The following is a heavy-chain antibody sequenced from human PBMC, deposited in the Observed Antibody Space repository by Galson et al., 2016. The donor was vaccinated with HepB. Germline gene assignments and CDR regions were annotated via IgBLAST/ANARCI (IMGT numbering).Heavy chain of an antibody. CDR1: GYTFTNYW. V-gene: IGHV5-51*01. Sequence: QSGAEVKEPGESLKISCKGSGYTFTNYWIGWVRRMPGKGLEWMAMVYPGDSDTRYSPSFRGQVTISADKFSSTAYLQWSSLQASDTAVDYCARRGIAVAGRGGIDYWGQGTLVTVSS. CDR3: ARRGIAVAGRGGIDY. CDR2: VYPGDSDT. J-gene: IGHJ4*02. D-gene: IGHD6-19*01.